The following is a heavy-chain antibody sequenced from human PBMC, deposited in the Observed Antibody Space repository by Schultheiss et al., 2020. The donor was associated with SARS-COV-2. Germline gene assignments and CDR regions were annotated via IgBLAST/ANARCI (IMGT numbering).Heavy chain of an antibody. J-gene: IGHJ2*01. CDR2: VYYSGST. CDR3: ARVGIAARRMYFDL. D-gene: IGHD6-6*01. Sequence: SQTLSLTCTVSSGSVSSYYWSWIRQPPGKGLEWIGYVYYSGSTNYNPSLKSRVTISVDTSKNQFSLKLSSVTAADTAVYYCARVGIAARRMYFDLWGRGTLVTVSS. V-gene: IGHV4-59*02. CDR1: SGSVSSYY.